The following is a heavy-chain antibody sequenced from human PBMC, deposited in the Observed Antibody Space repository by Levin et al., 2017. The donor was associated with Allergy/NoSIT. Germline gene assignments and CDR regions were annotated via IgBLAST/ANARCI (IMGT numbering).Heavy chain of an antibody. CDR2: IYYSGST. D-gene: IGHD4-23*01. Sequence: PSETLSLTCTVSGGSISSSSYYWGWIRQSPEKGLEWIGTIYYSGSTYYNPSLKSRVTISVDTSKNQFSLKLNSVTAADTAVYYCARVQGARYSGNGIFDYWGQGTLVTVSS. J-gene: IGHJ4*02. V-gene: IGHV4-39*07. CDR1: GGSISSSSYY. CDR3: ARVQGARYSGNGIFDY.